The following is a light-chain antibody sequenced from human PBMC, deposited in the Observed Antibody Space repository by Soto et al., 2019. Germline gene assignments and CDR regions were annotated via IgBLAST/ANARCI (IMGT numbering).Light chain of an antibody. V-gene: IGKV1-5*03. CDR1: QTISSW. CDR3: QHYNSYSDA. Sequence: DIQMTQSPSTLSGSVGDRVTITCRASQTISSWLAWYQQKPGKAPKLLIYKASTLKSGVPSRFSGSGSWTEFTLTIRSLHHDDFATSYCQHYNSYSDAFGQGTKVELK. J-gene: IGKJ1*01. CDR2: KAS.